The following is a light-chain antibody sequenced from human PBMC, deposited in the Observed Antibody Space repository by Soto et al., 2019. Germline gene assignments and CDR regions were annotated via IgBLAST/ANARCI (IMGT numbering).Light chain of an antibody. CDR3: QSYDSSLSGSLV. CDR2: ANS. CDR1: SSNFGAGYD. V-gene: IGLV1-40*01. Sequence: QSVLTQPPSVSGAPGQRITISCTGSSSNFGAGYDVHWYQQLPGTAPKLLIYANSNRPSGVPDRFSGSKSGTSASLAITGLQAEDEADYHCQSYDSSLSGSLVFGGGTKLTVL. J-gene: IGLJ2*01.